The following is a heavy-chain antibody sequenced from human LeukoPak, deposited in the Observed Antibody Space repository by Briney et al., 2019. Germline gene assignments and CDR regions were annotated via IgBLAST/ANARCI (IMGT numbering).Heavy chain of an antibody. CDR2: INPSGGST. D-gene: IGHD6-13*01. Sequence: ASVKVSCKASGYTFTSYYMHWVRQAPGQGLEWMGIINPSGGSTSYAQKFQGRVTMTRDMSTSTVYMELSSLRSEDMAVYYCARDLGSSSSSRTNWFDPWGQGTLVTVSS. V-gene: IGHV1-46*01. CDR1: GYTFTSYY. CDR3: ARDLGSSSSSRTNWFDP. J-gene: IGHJ5*02.